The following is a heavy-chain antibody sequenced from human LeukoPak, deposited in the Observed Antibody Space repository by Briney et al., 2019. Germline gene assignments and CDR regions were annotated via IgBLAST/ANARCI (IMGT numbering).Heavy chain of an antibody. CDR2: ISYDGSNK. D-gene: IGHD3-10*01. V-gene: IGHV3-30*04. J-gene: IGHJ4*02. CDR3: ARTTYYYGSGFDY. Sequence: GGSLRLSCAASGFTFSSYAMHWVRQAPGKGLEWVAVISYDGSNKYYADSVKGRFTISRDNSKNTLYLQMNSLRAEDTAVYYCARTTYYYGSGFDYWGQGTLATVSS. CDR1: GFTFSSYA.